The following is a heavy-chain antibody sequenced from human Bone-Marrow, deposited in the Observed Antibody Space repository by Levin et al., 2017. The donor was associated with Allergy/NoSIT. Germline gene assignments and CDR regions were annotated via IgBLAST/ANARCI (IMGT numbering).Heavy chain of an antibody. D-gene: IGHD2-21*02. CDR1: GFTFSDYY. CDR3: ARDRSDIVVVTHPQFNSFDY. CDR2: ISSSGSTI. V-gene: IGHV3-11*01. J-gene: IGHJ4*02. Sequence: GGSLRLSCAASGFTFSDYYMSWIRQAPGKGLEWVSYISSSGSTIYYADSVKGRFTISRDNAKNSLYLQMNSLRAEDTAVYYCARDRSDIVVVTHPQFNSFDYWGQGTLVTVSS.